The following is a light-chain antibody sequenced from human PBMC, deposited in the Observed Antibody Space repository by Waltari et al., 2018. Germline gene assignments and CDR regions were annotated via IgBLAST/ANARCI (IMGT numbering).Light chain of an antibody. V-gene: IGKV3-20*01. CDR1: QSVGRT. J-gene: IGKJ1*01. CDR3: QHYVRLPVT. CDR2: AAS. Sequence: EIVLTQSPGTLSLSPGETATLPCRASQSVGRTLVWYPQSPGQAPRHLIYAASTRATGIPDRFSGSGSGTDFRLTISRLEPEDFAVYYCQHYVRLPVTFGQGTTVELK.